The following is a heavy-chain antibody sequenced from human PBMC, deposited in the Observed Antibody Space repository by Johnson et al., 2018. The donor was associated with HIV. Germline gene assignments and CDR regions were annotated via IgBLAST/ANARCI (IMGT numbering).Heavy chain of an antibody. V-gene: IGHV3-30-3*01. D-gene: IGHD3-22*01. J-gene: IGHJ3*02. Sequence: VQLVESGGGVVQPGTSLRLSCSASGFTFSSFAMHWVRQAPGKGLEWMAFISYDGSNKYFTDSVRGRFTISRDNSKNTLFLQMNSLRAEDTAVYYCVRRFYDSSAFDIWDQGTMVTVSS. CDR2: ISYDGSNK. CDR3: VRRFYDSSAFDI. CDR1: GFTFSSFA.